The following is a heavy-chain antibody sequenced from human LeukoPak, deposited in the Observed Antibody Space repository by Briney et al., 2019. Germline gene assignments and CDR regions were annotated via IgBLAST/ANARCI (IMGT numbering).Heavy chain of an antibody. CDR3: ARLVGQAYCGGDCYFDY. D-gene: IGHD2-21*02. CDR2: IYYSGST. Sequence: SETLSLTCTVSGGSISSYYWSWIRQPPGKGLEWIGYIYYSGSTNYNPSLKSRVTISVDTSKNQFSLKLSSVTAADTAVYYCARLVGQAYCGGDCYFDYWGQGTLVTVSS. V-gene: IGHV4-59*12. J-gene: IGHJ4*02. CDR1: GGSISSYY.